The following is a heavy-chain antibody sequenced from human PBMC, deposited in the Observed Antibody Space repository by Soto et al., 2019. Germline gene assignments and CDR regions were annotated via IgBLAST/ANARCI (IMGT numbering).Heavy chain of an antibody. J-gene: IGHJ2*01. CDR2: IWYDGSNK. CDR1: GFTFSSYG. Sequence: QVQLVESGGGVVQPGRSLRLSCAASGFTFSSYGMHWVRQAPGKGLEWVAVIWYDGSNKYYADSVKGRFTISRDNSKNTLCLQMNSLRAEDTAVYYCARDPEVMAAGEAWYFDLWGRGTLVTVSS. D-gene: IGHD6-13*01. V-gene: IGHV3-33*01. CDR3: ARDPEVMAAGEAWYFDL.